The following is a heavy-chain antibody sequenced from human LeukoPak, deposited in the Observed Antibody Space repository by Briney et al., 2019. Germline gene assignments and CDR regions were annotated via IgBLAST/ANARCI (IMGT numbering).Heavy chain of an antibody. CDR2: IYYSGST. Sequence: KPSETLSLTCTVSGGSISSYYWSWIRQPPGKRLEWIGYIYYSGSTNYNPSLKSRVTISVDTSKNQFSLKLSSVTAADTAVYYCASVVMATTAFDYWGQGTLVTVSS. CDR1: GGSISSYY. V-gene: IGHV4-59*08. J-gene: IGHJ4*02. D-gene: IGHD5-24*01. CDR3: ASVVMATTAFDY.